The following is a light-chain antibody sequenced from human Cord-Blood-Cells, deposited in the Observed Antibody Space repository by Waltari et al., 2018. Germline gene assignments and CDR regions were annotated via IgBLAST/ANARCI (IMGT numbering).Light chain of an antibody. V-gene: IGKV3-11*01. CDR1: QTVSCY. CDR3: QQRSNWPLT. J-gene: IGKJ4*01. Sequence: IVFTQSPATLSFSPGERPNPSRSASQTVSCYFAWYQQQHGQAPRLLISDAANRATGIPARFSGSGSGTDFTLTISSLEPEDFAVYYCQQRSNWPLTVGGGTKVEIK. CDR2: DAA.